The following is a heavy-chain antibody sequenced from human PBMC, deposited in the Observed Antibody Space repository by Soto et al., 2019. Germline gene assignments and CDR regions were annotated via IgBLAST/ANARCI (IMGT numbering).Heavy chain of an antibody. J-gene: IGHJ4*02. V-gene: IGHV3-15*01. Sequence: PGGSLRLSCAASGFTFSNAWMSWVRQAPGKGLEWVARIKSKIDGGTTDHAAPVKGRFTISRDDSKNTLYLQMNSLKTEYTAVYYGTTERYSGYDYDYWGQGTLVTVSS. CDR3: TTERYSGYDYDY. CDR1: GFTFSNAW. CDR2: IKSKIDGGTT. D-gene: IGHD5-12*01.